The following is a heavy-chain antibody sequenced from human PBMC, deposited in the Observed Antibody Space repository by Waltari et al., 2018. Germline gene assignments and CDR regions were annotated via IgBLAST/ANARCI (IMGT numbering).Heavy chain of an antibody. Sequence: EVQLLESGGGLVQPGGSLRLSCAASGFTFSSYAMTWVRQAPGKGLDWVSVIYSGGSTYYADSVKGRFTISRDNSKNTLYLQMNSLRAEDTAVYYCAKDYSNYGTSDYWGQGTLVTVSS. D-gene: IGHD4-4*01. CDR2: IYSGGST. CDR1: GFTFSSYA. J-gene: IGHJ4*02. V-gene: IGHV3-23*03. CDR3: AKDYSNYGTSDY.